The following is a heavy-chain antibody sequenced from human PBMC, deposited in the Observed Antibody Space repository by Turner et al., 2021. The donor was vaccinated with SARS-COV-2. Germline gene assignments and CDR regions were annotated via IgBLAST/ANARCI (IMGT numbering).Heavy chain of an antibody. Sequence: EVQLVESGGGLIQPGGSLRLPCAASGFTVSSNYMSWVRQAQGKGLEWVSVIYSGGSTYYADSVKGRFTISRDNSKNTLYLQMNSLRAEDTAVYYCARDRRVWFGELLYGLDVWGQGTTVTVSS. D-gene: IGHD3-10*01. CDR2: IYSGGST. V-gene: IGHV3-53*01. J-gene: IGHJ6*02. CDR1: GFTVSSNY. CDR3: ARDRRVWFGELLYGLDV.